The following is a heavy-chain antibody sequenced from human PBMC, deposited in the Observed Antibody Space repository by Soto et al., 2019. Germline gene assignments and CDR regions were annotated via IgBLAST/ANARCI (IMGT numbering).Heavy chain of an antibody. CDR3: AKRRGWAIVPLDY. Sequence: EVQLLESGGGLVQPGGSLRLSCAASGFTFSSYAMSWVRQAPGKGLEWDSAISGSGGSTYYADSVKGRFTISRDNSKNTLYLQMNTLRAEDTAVYYCAKRRGWAIVPLDYWGQGTLVTVSS. CDR2: ISGSGGST. CDR1: GFTFSSYA. D-gene: IGHD2-8*01. J-gene: IGHJ4*02. V-gene: IGHV3-23*01.